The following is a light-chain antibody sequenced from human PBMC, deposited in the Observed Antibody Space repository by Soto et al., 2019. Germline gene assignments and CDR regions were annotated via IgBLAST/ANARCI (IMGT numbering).Light chain of an antibody. Sequence: DIQMTQSPTSLSASVGDRVTITCRASQDIRHFVAWYQQKPGKAPKLLIYAASTLQSGVSARISGSGYGTDLTLTINGLPTEDGATYSCQPYSGVPVFGPGTKVEIK. CDR2: AAS. J-gene: IGKJ3*01. CDR3: QPYSGVPV. V-gene: IGKV1-27*01. CDR1: QDIRHF.